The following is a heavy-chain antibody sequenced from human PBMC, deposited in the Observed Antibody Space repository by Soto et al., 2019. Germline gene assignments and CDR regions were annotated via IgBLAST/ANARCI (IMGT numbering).Heavy chain of an antibody. V-gene: IGHV3-11*01. CDR3: ARDASGEDCSGGKSYYFDY. D-gene: IGHD2-15*01. CDR1: GFTFSDFF. J-gene: IGHJ4*02. Sequence: QVQVVESGGGLVKPGGSLRLSCAASGFTFSDFFMSWVRQAPGKGLEWIAYISGSGSTIRYADSVKGRITISRDNAMNALSLQMNGPRAAGMAVYYCARDASGEDCSGGKSYYFDYWGLGTLVTVSS. CDR2: ISGSGSTI.